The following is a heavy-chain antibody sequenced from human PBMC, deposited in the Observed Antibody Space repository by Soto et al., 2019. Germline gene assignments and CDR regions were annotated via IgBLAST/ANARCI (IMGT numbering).Heavy chain of an antibody. CDR3: ASSPRGYCSSTSCRELGNYYGMAV. CDR2: IDPSDSYT. V-gene: IGHV5-10-1*01. Sequence: PGESLKISCKGSGYSFTSYLISWVRQMPGKGLEWMGRIDPSDSYTNYSPSFQGHVTISADKSISTAYLQWSSLKASDTDMYYCASSPRGYCSSTSCRELGNYYGMAVWGQGTTVTVSS. D-gene: IGHD2-2*01. CDR1: GYSFTSYL. J-gene: IGHJ6*02.